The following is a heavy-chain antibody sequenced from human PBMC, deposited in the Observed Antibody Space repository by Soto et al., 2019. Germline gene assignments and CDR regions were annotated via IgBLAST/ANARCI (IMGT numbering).Heavy chain of an antibody. J-gene: IGHJ5*02. CDR1: DDSISSGIYS. CDR2: VFYSGRT. V-gene: IGHV4-31*03. Sequence: LSLTCTVSDDSISSGIYSWSWIRQHPGEGLEWIGYVFYSGRTYYKPSLGSRLSISVDTSKNQFSLRLSSVTAADTAVYYCAGFSSGTYLFDLWGQGTPVTVSS. CDR3: AGFSSGTYLFDL. D-gene: IGHD1-26*01.